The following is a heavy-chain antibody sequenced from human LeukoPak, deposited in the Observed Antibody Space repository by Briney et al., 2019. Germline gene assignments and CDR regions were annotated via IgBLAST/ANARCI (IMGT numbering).Heavy chain of an antibody. D-gene: IGHD1-1*01. CDR3: AKRYNWNDGHFDY. CDR1: GFTFSSYA. V-gene: IGHV3-23*01. Sequence: PGGSLRLSCAASGFTFSSYAMSWVRQAPGKGLEWVSAISGSGGSTYYADSVRGRFTISRDNSKNTLYLQMNSLRAEDTAVYYCAKRYNWNDGHFDYWGQGTLATVSS. CDR2: ISGSGGST. J-gene: IGHJ4*02.